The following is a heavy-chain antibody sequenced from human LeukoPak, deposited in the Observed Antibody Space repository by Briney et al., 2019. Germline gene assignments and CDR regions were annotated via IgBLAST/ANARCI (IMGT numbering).Heavy chain of an antibody. V-gene: IGHV3-30*03. CDR3: ARDRSYDFWSGYSTPDY. D-gene: IGHD3-3*01. Sequence: GRSLRLSCAASGFTFSSYGMHWVRQAPGKGLEWVAVISYDGSNKYYADSVKGRFTISRDNSKNTLDLQMNSLRAEDTAAYYCARDRSYDFWSGYSTPDYWGQGTLVTVSS. CDR2: ISYDGSNK. CDR1: GFTFSSYG. J-gene: IGHJ4*02.